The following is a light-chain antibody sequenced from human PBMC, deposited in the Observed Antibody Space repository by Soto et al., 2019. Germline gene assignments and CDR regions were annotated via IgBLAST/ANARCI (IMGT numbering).Light chain of an antibody. CDR2: DAS. CDR1: QGISSA. V-gene: IGKV1-13*02. Sequence: AIQLTQSPSSLSASVGDRVTITCRASQGISSALAWYQQKPGKAPKLLIYDASSLESGVPSRFSGSGSGTDFTLTISSLQPEDFATYYCQQFNSYPLFVQGTRLEIK. J-gene: IGKJ5*01. CDR3: QQFNSYPL.